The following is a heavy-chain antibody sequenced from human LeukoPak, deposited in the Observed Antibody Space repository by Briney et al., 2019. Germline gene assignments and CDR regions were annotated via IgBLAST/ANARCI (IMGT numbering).Heavy chain of an antibody. D-gene: IGHD3-22*01. CDR1: GYTFTGYY. V-gene: IGHV1-2*02. J-gene: IGHJ6*03. CDR3: ARHYYDSSGYYFVSVPAYYYYYYMDV. CDR2: INPNSGGT. Sequence: GASVKVSCKASGYTFTGYYMHWVRQAPGQGLEWMGWINPNSGGTNYAQKFQGRVTMTRDTSISTAYMELSRLRSDDTAVYYCARHYYDSSGYYFVSVPAYYYYYYMDVWGKGTTVTVSS.